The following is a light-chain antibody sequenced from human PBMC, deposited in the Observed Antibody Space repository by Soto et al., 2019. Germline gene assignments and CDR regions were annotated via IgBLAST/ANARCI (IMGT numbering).Light chain of an antibody. CDR2: DAS. Sequence: IQMTHSPSSLSASVGDRVTITCRASLSVSKWLAWYQQKPGKAPKLLIYDASNLESGVPSRFSGSGSGTDLTLRISSLQPDDFATYYCQAYNSDSGYTFGTGTKVDIX. CDR1: LSVSKW. CDR3: QAYNSDSGYT. V-gene: IGKV1-5*01. J-gene: IGKJ3*01.